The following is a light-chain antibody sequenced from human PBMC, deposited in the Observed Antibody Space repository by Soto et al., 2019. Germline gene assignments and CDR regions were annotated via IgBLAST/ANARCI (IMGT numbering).Light chain of an antibody. CDR2: DVS. CDR1: SSDVGGYNY. J-gene: IGLJ3*02. V-gene: IGLV2-14*01. CDR3: SSYKSSITLGV. Sequence: QSALTQPASVSGSPGQSITISCTGTSSDVGGYNYVSWYQQHPGKAPKLMIYDVSNRPSGISNRFSGSKSGNTASLTISGLQAEDEADYYCSSYKSSITLGVFGGGTKLTVL.